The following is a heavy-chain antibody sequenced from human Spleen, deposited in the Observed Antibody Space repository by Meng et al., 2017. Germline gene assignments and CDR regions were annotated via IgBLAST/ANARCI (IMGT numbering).Heavy chain of an antibody. V-gene: IGHV1-2*06. J-gene: IGHJ4*02. CDR3: VRDENISLGKLFGDY. CDR1: GYSFTAYY. D-gene: IGHD2-21*01. Sequence: ASVKVSCKPSGYSFTAYYIPWVRQAPGQGLEWLGHINPNSGDTLYAQKFQGRVSMTGDTSISTAYVELSSLRSDDTAVYYCVRDENISLGKLFGDYWGQGNMVTVSS. CDR2: INPNSGDT.